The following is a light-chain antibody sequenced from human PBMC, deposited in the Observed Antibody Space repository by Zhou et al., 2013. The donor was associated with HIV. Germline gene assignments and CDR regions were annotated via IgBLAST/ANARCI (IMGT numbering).Light chain of an antibody. CDR2: KAS. J-gene: IGKJ1*01. CDR1: QSISNW. Sequence: DIQMTQSPSTLSASVGDRVTITCRASQSISNWLAWYQQKPGKAPKLLIYKASNLERGVPSRFSGSGSGTEFTLTISSLQRDDFATYFCQQYNGYSTFGQGTKVEIK. V-gene: IGKV1-5*03. CDR3: QQYNGYST.